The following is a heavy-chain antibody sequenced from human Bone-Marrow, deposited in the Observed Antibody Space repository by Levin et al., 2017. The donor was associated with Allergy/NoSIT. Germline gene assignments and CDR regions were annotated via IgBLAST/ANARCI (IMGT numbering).Heavy chain of an antibody. CDR3: AREGGSRLRGGADLGCLDY. D-gene: IGHD4-17*01. V-gene: IGHV3-7*01. CDR2: IKQDGSEK. CDR1: GFTFSSYW. Sequence: GESLKISCAASGFTFSSYWMSWVRQAPGKGLEWVANIKQDGSEKYYVDSVKGRFTIPRDNAKNSLYLQMNSLRAEDTAVYYCAREGGSRLRGGADLGCLDYWGQGTLVTVSS. J-gene: IGHJ4*02.